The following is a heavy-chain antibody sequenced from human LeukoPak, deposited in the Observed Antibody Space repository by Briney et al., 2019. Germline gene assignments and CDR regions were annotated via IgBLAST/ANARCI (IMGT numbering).Heavy chain of an antibody. CDR3: ASSYCSGGSCYGTFDI. CDR1: GGSISSSSYY. CDR2: ISDSGST. Sequence: SETLSLTCTVSGGSISSSSYYWGCIRQPPGKGLEWFGSISDSGSTYYYPSLKSRVTISVDTSKNQFSLNLSSETAADTAVYYCASSYCSGGSCYGTFDIWGQGTMVTVSS. J-gene: IGHJ3*02. V-gene: IGHV4-39*01. D-gene: IGHD2-15*01.